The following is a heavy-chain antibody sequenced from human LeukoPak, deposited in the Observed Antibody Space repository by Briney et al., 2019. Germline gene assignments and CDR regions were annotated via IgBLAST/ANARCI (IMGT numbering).Heavy chain of an antibody. Sequence: GGSLRLSCAASGFTVSSNYMSWVRQAPGKGLEWVSVIYRGGSTKYADCVKCRLTIFRDNSKNKLYLLLNSVLAEDKAVYCCSAIIITFGGVIVWGQGPLVTVSS. CDR3: SAIIITFGGVIV. CDR2: IYRGGST. V-gene: IGHV3-53*01. CDR1: GFTVSSNY. D-gene: IGHD3-16*02. J-gene: IGHJ4*02.